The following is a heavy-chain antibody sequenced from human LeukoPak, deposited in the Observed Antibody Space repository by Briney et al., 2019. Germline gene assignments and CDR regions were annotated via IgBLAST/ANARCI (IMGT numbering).Heavy chain of an antibody. J-gene: IGHJ4*02. CDR3: ARGNSIVVFDY. D-gene: IGHD3-22*01. CDR2: INHSGST. Sequence: SETLSLTCAVYGGSFSGYYWSCLRQPPGKGLEWIGEINHSGSTNYNPSLKSRVTISVDTSKNQFSLKLSSVTAADTAVYYCARGNSIVVFDYWGQGTLVTVSS. V-gene: IGHV4-34*01. CDR1: GGSFSGYY.